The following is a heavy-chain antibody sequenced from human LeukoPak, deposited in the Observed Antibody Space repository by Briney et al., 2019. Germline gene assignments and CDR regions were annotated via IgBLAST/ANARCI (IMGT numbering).Heavy chain of an antibody. J-gene: IGHJ3*02. CDR1: GYTFTGYY. CDR3: ARIRDGYNDAYDI. Sequence: GASVKVSCKASGYTFTGYYMHWVRQAPGQGLEWMGWIIPNSGGTNYAQNFQGRVTLTRDTSTSTVYMELSSLRSEDTAIYYCARIRDGYNDAYDIWGQGTVVTVPS. CDR2: IIPNSGGT. D-gene: IGHD5-24*01. V-gene: IGHV1-2*02.